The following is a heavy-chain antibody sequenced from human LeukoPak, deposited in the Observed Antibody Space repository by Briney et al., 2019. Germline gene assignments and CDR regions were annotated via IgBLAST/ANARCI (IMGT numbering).Heavy chain of an antibody. D-gene: IGHD5-12*01. CDR1: GYTFTSYG. Sequence: ASVKVSCKASGYTFTSYGISWVRQAPGQGLEWTGWISAYNGNTNYAQKLQGRVTMTTDTSTSTAYMELRSLRSDDTAVYYCARVDSGYEGNWFDPWGQGTLVTLSS. CDR3: ARVDSGYEGNWFDP. V-gene: IGHV1-18*01. CDR2: ISAYNGNT. J-gene: IGHJ5*02.